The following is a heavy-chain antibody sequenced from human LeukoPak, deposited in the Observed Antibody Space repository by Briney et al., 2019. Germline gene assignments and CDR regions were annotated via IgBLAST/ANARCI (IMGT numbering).Heavy chain of an antibody. CDR3: AKDLEYYYDSSGYSDY. CDR2: IRYDGSNK. Sequence: GGSLRLSCAASGFTFSASAMHWVRQAPGKGLEWVAFIRYDGSNKYYADSVKGRFTISRDNSKNTLYLQMNSLRAEDTAVYYCAKDLEYYYDSSGYSDYWGQGTLVTVSS. J-gene: IGHJ4*02. V-gene: IGHV3-30*02. D-gene: IGHD3-22*01. CDR1: GFTFSASA.